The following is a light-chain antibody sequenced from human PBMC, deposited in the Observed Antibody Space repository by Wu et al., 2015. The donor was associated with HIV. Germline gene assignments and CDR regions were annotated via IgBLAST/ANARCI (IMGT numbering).Light chain of an antibody. V-gene: IGKV3-20*01. CDR3: QQYGTSPPT. J-gene: IGKJ3*01. CDR1: QNINTY. Sequence: DIVLTQSPGTLSLSPGERATLSCRATQNINTYLAWYQQRPGQAPRLPIYGASSRATGIPNRFSGSGSGTDFTLIISRLEPEDFAVYYCQQYGTSPPTFGPGTKVDIK. CDR2: GAS.